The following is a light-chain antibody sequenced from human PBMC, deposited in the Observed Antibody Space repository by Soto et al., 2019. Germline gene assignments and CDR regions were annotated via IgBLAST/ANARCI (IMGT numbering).Light chain of an antibody. CDR2: EGN. J-gene: IGLJ1*01. Sequence: QSVLTQPASVSGSPGQSITISCTGTSRDVGTYNLVSWYQQHPGKAPKLIIYEGNKRPSGVSNRFSGSKSGNTASLTISGLQADDEAGYYCCSYAGYSNVFGTGTKVTVL. CDR3: CSYAGYSNV. V-gene: IGLV2-23*01. CDR1: SRDVGTYNL.